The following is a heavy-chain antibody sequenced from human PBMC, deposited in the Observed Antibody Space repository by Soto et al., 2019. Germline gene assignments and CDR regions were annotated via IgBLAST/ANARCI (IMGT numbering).Heavy chain of an antibody. D-gene: IGHD5-12*01. CDR1: GGSISSSSYY. J-gene: IGHJ6*03. V-gene: IGHV4-39*01. CDR2: IYYSGST. CDR3: ARQAKYYYYYMDV. Sequence: QLQLQESGPGLVKPSETLSLTCTVSGGSISSSSYYWGWIRQPPGKGLEWIGSIYYSGSTYYNPSLKSRVTISVDTSKNQFSLKLSSVTAADTAVYYCARQAKYYYYYMDVWGKGTTVTVSS.